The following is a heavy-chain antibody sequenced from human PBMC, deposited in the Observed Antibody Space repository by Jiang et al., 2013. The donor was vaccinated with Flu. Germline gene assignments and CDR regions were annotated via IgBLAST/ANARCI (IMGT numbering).Heavy chain of an antibody. CDR1: GFTFRSCG. V-gene: IGHV3-33*01. D-gene: IGHD4-11*01. CDR3: VTNTWDYKDYFDY. Sequence: VQLVESGGGVVQPGRSLRLSCAVSGFTFRSCGMHWVRQAPGKGLEWVAVLWYDGTTEYYADSVKGRFTISRDNSKNTLYLQMNSLRAEDTAVYYCVTNTWDYKDYFDYWGQGTLVTVSS. J-gene: IGHJ4*02. CDR2: LWYDGTTE.